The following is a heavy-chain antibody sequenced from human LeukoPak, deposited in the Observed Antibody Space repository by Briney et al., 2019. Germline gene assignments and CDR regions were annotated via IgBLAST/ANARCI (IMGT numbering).Heavy chain of an antibody. CDR2: INGDGSST. CDR3: ARGNAHAFDI. D-gene: IGHD1-1*01. Sequence: GGSLRLSCVASGFTFSNYWMHWVRQAPGKGLVWVSRINGDGSSTTSADSVKGRFTVSRDNAENTLFLQMNSLRADDTAVYFCARGNAHAFDIWGQGTMVTVSS. J-gene: IGHJ3*02. V-gene: IGHV3-74*01. CDR1: GFTFSNYW.